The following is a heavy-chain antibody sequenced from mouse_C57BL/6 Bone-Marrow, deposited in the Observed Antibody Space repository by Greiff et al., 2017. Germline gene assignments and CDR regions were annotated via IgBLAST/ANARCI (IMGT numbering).Heavy chain of an antibody. V-gene: IGHV1-9*01. D-gene: IGHD2-12*01. CDR1: GYTFTGYW. Sequence: QVQLKESGAELMKPGASVKLSCKATGYTFTGYWIEWVKQRPGHGLEWIGEILPGSGSTNYNEKFKGKATFTADTSSNTAYMQLSSLTTEDSAIYYCASEVYDTFAYWGQGTLVTVSA. CDR2: ILPGSGST. CDR3: ASEVYDTFAY. J-gene: IGHJ3*01.